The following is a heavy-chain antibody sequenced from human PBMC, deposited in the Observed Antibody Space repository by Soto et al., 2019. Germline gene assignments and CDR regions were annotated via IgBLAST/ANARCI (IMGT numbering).Heavy chain of an antibody. V-gene: IGHV3-9*01. Sequence: GGSLRLSCAASGFTFDDYAMHWVRQAPGKGLEWVSGISWNSGSIGYADSVKGRFTISRDNAKNSLYLQMNSLRAEDTALYYCAKDPAIVLVPGLGMDVWGQGTTVTVS. CDR2: ISWNSGSI. CDR1: GFTFDDYA. D-gene: IGHD2-2*01. J-gene: IGHJ6*02. CDR3: AKDPAIVLVPGLGMDV.